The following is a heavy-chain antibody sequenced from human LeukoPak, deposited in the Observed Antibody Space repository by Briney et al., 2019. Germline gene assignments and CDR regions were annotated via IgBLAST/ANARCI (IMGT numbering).Heavy chain of an antibody. Sequence: GGSLRLSCAASGFPFSAYSMNWVRQAPGKGLEWVSSISSSSSYIYYADSVKGRFTISRDNAKNSLYLQMNSLRAEDTAVYYCARDKGVLHYDSSGHKWSFDYWGQGTLVTVSS. V-gene: IGHV3-21*01. D-gene: IGHD3-22*01. J-gene: IGHJ4*02. CDR3: ARDKGVLHYDSSGHKWSFDY. CDR1: GFPFSAYS. CDR2: ISSSSSYI.